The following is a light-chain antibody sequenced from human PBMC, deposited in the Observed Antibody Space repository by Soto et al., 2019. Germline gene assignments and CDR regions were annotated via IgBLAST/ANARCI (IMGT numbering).Light chain of an antibody. Sequence: QSALTQPASVSGSPGQSITISCTGTSSDVGGYNYVSWYQQHPGKAPKLIIYDVSNRPSGVSNRFSGSKSGNTASLTISGLQAEDDTDYYCSPYTSTSTYVFGTGTKVTVL. V-gene: IGLV2-14*03. CDR2: DVS. CDR1: SSDVGGYNY. CDR3: SPYTSTSTYV. J-gene: IGLJ1*01.